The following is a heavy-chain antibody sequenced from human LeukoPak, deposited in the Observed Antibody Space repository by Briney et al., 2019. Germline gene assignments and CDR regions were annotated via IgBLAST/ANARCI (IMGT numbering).Heavy chain of an antibody. CDR2: ISSSSSTI. D-gene: IGHD1-7*01. V-gene: IGHV3-48*01. Sequence: GGSLRLSCAASGFTFSSYAMSWVRQAPGKGLEWVSYISSSSSTIYYADSVKGRFTISRDNAKNSLYLQMNSLRAEDTAVYYCARDRNAYDNWNYFVSNWFDPWGQGTLVTVSS. CDR1: GFTFSSYA. J-gene: IGHJ5*02. CDR3: ARDRNAYDNWNYFVSNWFDP.